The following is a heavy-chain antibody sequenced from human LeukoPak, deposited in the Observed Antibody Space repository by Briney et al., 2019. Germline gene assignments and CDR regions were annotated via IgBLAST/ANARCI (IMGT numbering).Heavy chain of an antibody. D-gene: IGHD2-15*01. J-gene: IGHJ4*02. CDR3: ARGLDGEAASYN. CDR1: GFTFSSYA. Sequence: QSGGSLRLSCAASGFTFSSYAMHWVRQAPGKGLEYVSAISSNGGSTYYANSVKGRFTISRDNSKNTLYLQMGSLRAEDMAVYYCARGLDGEAASYNWGQGTLVTVSS. CDR2: ISSNGGST. V-gene: IGHV3-64*01.